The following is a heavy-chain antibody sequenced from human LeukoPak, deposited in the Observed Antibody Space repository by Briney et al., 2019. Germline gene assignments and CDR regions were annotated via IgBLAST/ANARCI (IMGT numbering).Heavy chain of an antibody. CDR2: ISSSSSYI. Sequence: PGGSLRLSCAASGFTFSSYSMNWVRQAPGKGLEWVSSISSSSSYIYYADSVKGRFTISRDNAKNSLYLQMNSLRAEDTAVYYCARRVGGDLNYFDYWGQGTLVTVSS. CDR3: ARRVGGDLNYFDY. V-gene: IGHV3-21*04. J-gene: IGHJ4*02. CDR1: GFTFSSYS. D-gene: IGHD4-17*01.